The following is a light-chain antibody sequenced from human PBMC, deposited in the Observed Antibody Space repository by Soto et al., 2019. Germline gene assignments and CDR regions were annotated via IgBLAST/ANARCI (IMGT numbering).Light chain of an antibody. V-gene: IGKV3-20*01. CDR2: GTS. J-gene: IGKJ3*01. Sequence: EIVLTQCPGTLSLSPRESATLSCRASQSISSSFFAWYQHKPGQAPRLLIYGTSNRATGIPDRFSGSASGTDFTLTISRLEPEDFAVYYCQQYGSSPFTFGPGTKVDIK. CDR3: QQYGSSPFT. CDR1: QSISSSF.